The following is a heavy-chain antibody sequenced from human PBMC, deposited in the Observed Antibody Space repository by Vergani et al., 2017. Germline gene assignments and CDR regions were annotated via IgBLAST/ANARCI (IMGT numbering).Heavy chain of an antibody. V-gene: IGHV4-34*01. CDR3: ARVVVRGVRYYYYYMDV. CDR1: GGSFSGYY. CDR2: INHSGST. D-gene: IGHD3-10*01. J-gene: IGHJ6*03. Sequence: QVQLQQWGAGLLKPSETLSLTCAVYGGSFSGYYWSWIRQPPGKGLEWIGEINHSGSTNYNPSLKSRVTISVDTSKNQFSLKLSSVTAADTAVYYCARVVVRGVRYYYYYMDVWGK.